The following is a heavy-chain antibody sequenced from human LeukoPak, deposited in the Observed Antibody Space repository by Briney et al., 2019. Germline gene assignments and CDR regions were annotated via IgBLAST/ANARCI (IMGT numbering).Heavy chain of an antibody. CDR3: ARYGSGTSYITNYFDY. V-gene: IGHV3-48*02. CDR1: GFTFDDYG. J-gene: IGHJ4*02. D-gene: IGHD3-10*01. CDR2: ISSDSRTI. Sequence: GGSLRLSCAGSGFTFDDYGMSWVRQAPGKGLEWVSYISSDSRTIYYADSVKGRFTISRDNAKNSLYLQMKSQRDEDTAVYYCARYGSGTSYITNYFDYWGQGTLVTVSS.